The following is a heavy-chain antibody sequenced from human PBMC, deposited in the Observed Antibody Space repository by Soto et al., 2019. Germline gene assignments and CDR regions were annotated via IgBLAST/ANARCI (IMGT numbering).Heavy chain of an antibody. CDR2: IYWDDDK. CDR1: GFSLSTSGVD. D-gene: IGHD6-6*01. Sequence: QITLKESGPTLVKPTQTLTPTCTFSGFSLSTSGVDVGWIRQPPGKALEWLALIYWDDDKRYSPSLKSRLTITKDTSKNQVVLTMTNMDPLDTATYYCAHRRPYSNSPEYFFDYWGQGTLVTVSS. J-gene: IGHJ4*02. V-gene: IGHV2-5*02. CDR3: AHRRPYSNSPEYFFDY.